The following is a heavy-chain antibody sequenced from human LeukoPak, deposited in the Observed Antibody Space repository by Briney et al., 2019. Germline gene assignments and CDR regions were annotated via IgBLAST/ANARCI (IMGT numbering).Heavy chain of an antibody. D-gene: IGHD5-24*01. CDR3: ARGVRPRRDGYNFAFDI. J-gene: IGHJ3*02. Sequence: ASETLSLTCTVSGGSISSGDYYWSWIRQPPGKGLEWIGYIYYSGSTNYNPSLKSRVTISVDTSKNQFSLKLSSVTAADTAVYYCARGVRPRRDGYNFAFDIWGQGTMVTVSS. CDR1: GGSISSGDYY. CDR2: IYYSGST. V-gene: IGHV4-61*08.